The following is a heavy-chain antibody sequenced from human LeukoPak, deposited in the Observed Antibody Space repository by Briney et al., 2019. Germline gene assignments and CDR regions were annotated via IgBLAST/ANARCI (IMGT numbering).Heavy chain of an antibody. CDR3: ARGRRGYYYYYYMDV. Sequence: SETLSLTCTVSGGSISSGSYYWSWIRQPAGKGLKWIGRIYASGSTNYNPSLKSRVTISVDTSKNQFSLKLSSVTAADTAVYYCARGRRGYYYYYYMDVWGKGTTVTVSS. D-gene: IGHD3-10*01. CDR1: GGSISSGSYY. J-gene: IGHJ6*03. V-gene: IGHV4-61*02. CDR2: IYASGST.